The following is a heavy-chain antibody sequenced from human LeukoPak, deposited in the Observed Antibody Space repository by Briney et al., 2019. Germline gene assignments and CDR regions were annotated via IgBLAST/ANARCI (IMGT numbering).Heavy chain of an antibody. V-gene: IGHV3-23*01. CDR2: ISSGGGNT. CDR1: GFSFSSYA. J-gene: IGHJ4*02. CDR3: AKEAGDGWSYFDY. Sequence: GGSLRLSCAASGFSFSSYAMTWDRQAPGKGLEWVSGISSGGGNTYYADSVKGRFTISRDNSKNTVYLQIISLRAEDTALYHCAKEAGDGWSYFDYWGQGTLVTVSS. D-gene: IGHD6-19*01.